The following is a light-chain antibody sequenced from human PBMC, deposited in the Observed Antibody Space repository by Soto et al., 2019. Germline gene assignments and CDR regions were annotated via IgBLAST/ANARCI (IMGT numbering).Light chain of an antibody. CDR2: GVT. CDR1: SSDVGGYNY. Sequence: QSALTQPACVSGSPGQSITISCTGTSSDVGGYNYVSWYQQHPGKAPKLMIYGVTNRPSGVSNRFSGSKSGNTASLTISGLQAEDEADYYCSSYTSSSTRVFGGETKLTVL. J-gene: IGLJ2*01. V-gene: IGLV2-14*01. CDR3: SSYTSSSTRV.